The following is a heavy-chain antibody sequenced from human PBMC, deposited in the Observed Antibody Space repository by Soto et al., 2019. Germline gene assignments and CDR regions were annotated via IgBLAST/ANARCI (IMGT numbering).Heavy chain of an antibody. CDR2: ISYDGGSK. Sequence: QVQLVESGGGVVQPGKSLRLSCAASGFTFSTYGIHWVRQAPGKGLEWVALISYDGGSKYYGDSVKGRFIISRDNSHNTVSVQMNSLRADETAVYFCAKEQLAMTVVVADYFDSWGQGTLVTVSS. J-gene: IGHJ4*02. CDR3: AKEQLAMTVVVADYFDS. D-gene: IGHD3-22*01. CDR1: GFTFSTYG. V-gene: IGHV3-30*18.